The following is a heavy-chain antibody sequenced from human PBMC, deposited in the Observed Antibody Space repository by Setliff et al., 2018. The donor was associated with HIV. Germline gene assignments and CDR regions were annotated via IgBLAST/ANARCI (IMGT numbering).Heavy chain of an antibody. CDR3: VRDQGYDSDLYKFYFDS. CDR1: GFKIEEYA. V-gene: IGHV3-9*01. D-gene: IGHD5-12*01. CDR2: ISWNSINI. Sequence: GGSLRLSCVGSGFKIEEYAMAWVRQVPGKGLEWVSSISWNSINIDYADSVKGRFTISRDNAKNSLFLQMNSLRTEDTALYYCVRDQGYDSDLYKFYFDSWGQGTLVTVSS. J-gene: IGHJ4*02.